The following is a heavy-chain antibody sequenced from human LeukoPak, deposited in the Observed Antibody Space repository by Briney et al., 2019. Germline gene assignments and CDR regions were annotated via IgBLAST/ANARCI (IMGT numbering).Heavy chain of an antibody. CDR3: AKPPEVGATVGYFDY. D-gene: IGHD1-26*01. J-gene: IGHJ4*02. CDR1: GFTFSDYG. CDR2: ISFDGSNQ. V-gene: IGHV3-30*18. Sequence: GGSLRLSCAASGFTFSDYGMHWVRQAPGKGLEWVALISFDGSNQYYADPVKGRFTISRDNSKNTLYLQMSSLRTEDTAVYYCAKPPEVGATVGYFDYWGQGTLVTVSS.